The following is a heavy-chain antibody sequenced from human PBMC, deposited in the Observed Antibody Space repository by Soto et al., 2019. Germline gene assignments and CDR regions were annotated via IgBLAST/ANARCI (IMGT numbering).Heavy chain of an antibody. CDR3: ARARWYDAFDV. CDR1: GYSIGSGYY. CDR2: IFHGGNT. J-gene: IGHJ3*01. V-gene: IGHV4-38-2*01. D-gene: IGHD2-15*01. Sequence: SETLSLTCAVSGYSIGSGYYWAWIRQSPGKGLEWIGSIFHGGNTYYNPSLKSRVTISVDMSKNQFSLKLNSVTAADTAVYYCARARWYDAFDVWGQGTVVTVSS.